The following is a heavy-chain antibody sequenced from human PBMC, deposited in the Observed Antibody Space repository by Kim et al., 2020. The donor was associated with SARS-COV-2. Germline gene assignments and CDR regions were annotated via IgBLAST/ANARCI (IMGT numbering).Heavy chain of an antibody. Sequence: GGSLRLSCSASGFTFSSYAMHWVRQAPGKGLEYVSAISSNGGSTYYADSVKGRFTISRDNSKNTLYLQMSSLRAEDTAVYYCVKGYCSSTSCYPGDHWGQGTLVTVSS. CDR3: VKGYCSSTSCYPGDH. CDR1: GFTFSSYA. V-gene: IGHV3-64D*06. J-gene: IGHJ5*02. CDR2: ISSNGGST. D-gene: IGHD2-2*01.